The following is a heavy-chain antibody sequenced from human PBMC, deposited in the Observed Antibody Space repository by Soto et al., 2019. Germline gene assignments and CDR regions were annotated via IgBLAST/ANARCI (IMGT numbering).Heavy chain of an antibody. V-gene: IGHV3-30-3*01. J-gene: IGHJ4*02. Sequence: PGGSLRLSCTASGFTLISYAMHWVRQAPGKGLEWVALISYDGSGKYYTDSVRGRFTISRDNSKNTLYLQMNSLRAEDTAVYYCARDREAYSGYDYPDYWGQGTLVTVSS. CDR3: ARDREAYSGYDYPDY. D-gene: IGHD5-12*01. CDR1: GFTLISYA. CDR2: ISYDGSGK.